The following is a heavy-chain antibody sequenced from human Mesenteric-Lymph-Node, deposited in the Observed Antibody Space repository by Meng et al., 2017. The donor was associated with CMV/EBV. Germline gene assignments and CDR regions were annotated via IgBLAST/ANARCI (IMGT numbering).Heavy chain of an antibody. Sequence: GGSLRLSCAASGFTVDDYAMHWVRQAPGKGLEWVSLIYSGGSSTAYADSVKGRFTVSRDNSKNTLYLQMTSLKAEDTAVYYCAKDHIVGPSSDAFDIWGQGTMVTVSS. CDR1: GFTVDDYA. J-gene: IGHJ3*02. D-gene: IGHD1-26*01. CDR3: AKDHIVGPSSDAFDI. V-gene: IGHV3-23*03. CDR2: IYSGGSST.